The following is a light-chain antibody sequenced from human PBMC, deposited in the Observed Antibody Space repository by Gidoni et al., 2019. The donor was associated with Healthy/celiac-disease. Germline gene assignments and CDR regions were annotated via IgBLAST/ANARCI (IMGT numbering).Light chain of an antibody. Sequence: QSALPQPASVSGSPGQSITISCPGTSSDVGGYNYVSWYQQHPGKAPKLMIYDVSNRPSGVSNRFSGSKSGNTASLTISGLQAEDEADYYCSSYTSSSTLIVFGTGTKVTVL. CDR1: SSDVGGYNY. V-gene: IGLV2-14*01. CDR3: SSYTSSSTLIV. J-gene: IGLJ1*01. CDR2: DVS.